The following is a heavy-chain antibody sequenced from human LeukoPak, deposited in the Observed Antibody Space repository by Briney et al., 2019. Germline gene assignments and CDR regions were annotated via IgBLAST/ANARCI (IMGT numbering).Heavy chain of an antibody. J-gene: IGHJ3*02. D-gene: IGHD3-3*01. CDR3: ASWGVVIISDYDAFDI. CDR2: HSGIL. V-gene: IGHV4-34*01. Sequence: HSGILYYNPSLTSRITTSLCTSKNQFPLKLSSVTAADTAVYYCASWGVVIISDYDAFDIWGQGTMVTVSS.